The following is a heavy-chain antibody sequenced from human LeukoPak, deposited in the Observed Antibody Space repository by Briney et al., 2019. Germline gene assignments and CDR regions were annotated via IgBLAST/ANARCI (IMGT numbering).Heavy chain of an antibody. D-gene: IGHD4-17*01. V-gene: IGHV1-18*01. Sequence: ASVKVSCKASGGTFSSYAISWVRQAPGQGLEWMGWISAYNGNTNYAQKLQGRVTMTTDTSTSTAYMKLRNLRSDNTAVYYCATPHELYGDLDYWGQGTLVTVSS. CDR1: GGTFSSYA. CDR2: ISAYNGNT. J-gene: IGHJ4*02. CDR3: ATPHELYGDLDY.